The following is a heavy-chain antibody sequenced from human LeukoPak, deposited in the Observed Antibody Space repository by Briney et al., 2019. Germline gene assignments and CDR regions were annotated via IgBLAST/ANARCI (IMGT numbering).Heavy chain of an antibody. D-gene: IGHD3-16*01. CDR1: GYTFTSYG. J-gene: IGHJ5*02. CDR2: ISAYNGNT. Sequence: ASVKVSCKASGYTFTSYGISWVRQAPGQGLEWMGWISAYNGNTNYAQKLQGRVTMTTDTSTSTAYMELRSLRSDDTAVYYCARSRYASRNYDSYGHWGQGTLVTVSS. V-gene: IGHV1-18*01. CDR3: ARSRYASRNYDSYGH.